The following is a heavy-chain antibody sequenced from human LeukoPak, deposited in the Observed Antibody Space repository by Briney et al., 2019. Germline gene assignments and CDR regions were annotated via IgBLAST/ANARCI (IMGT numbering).Heavy chain of an antibody. J-gene: IGHJ4*02. D-gene: IGHD3-16*01. V-gene: IGHV4-59*01. CDR1: GGSMRSYY. CDR3: ARGFGAVNRGPSFDY. CDR2: IHYSGST. Sequence: SETLSLTCTVSGGSMRSYYWSWIRQPPGKGLEWIGSIHYSGSTNYNPSPKSRVTISVDTSKNQFSLKLSSMTAADTAVYYCARGFGAVNRGPSFDYWGQGTLVTVSS.